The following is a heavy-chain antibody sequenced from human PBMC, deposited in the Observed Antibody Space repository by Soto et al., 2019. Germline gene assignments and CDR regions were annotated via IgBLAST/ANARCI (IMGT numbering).Heavy chain of an antibody. J-gene: IGHJ3*02. D-gene: IGHD2-15*01. Sequence: SVKVSCKASGGTFSSYAISWVRQAPGQGLEWMGGIIPIFGTANYAQKFQGRVTITADESTSTAYMELSSLRSEDTAVYYCARDRSLRYIVVVVAATNGDDAFDIWGQGTMVTVSS. CDR2: IIPIFGTA. CDR1: GGTFSSYA. V-gene: IGHV1-69*13. CDR3: ARDRSLRYIVVVVAATNGDDAFDI.